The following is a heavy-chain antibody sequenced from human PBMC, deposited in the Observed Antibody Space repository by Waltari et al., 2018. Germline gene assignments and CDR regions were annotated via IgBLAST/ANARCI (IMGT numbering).Heavy chain of an antibody. CDR1: SFPFTQYW. J-gene: IGHJ3*02. V-gene: IGHV3-7*01. CDR2: INQDGSEE. CDR3: ARTGARWLQFAAFDI. D-gene: IGHD5-12*01. Sequence: EVLLVESGGGLVQSGVSLRLSCAASSFPFTQYWMNWVRQAPGKGLEWVANINQDGSEEYYVDSVKGRFTISRDNAKNSLYLEMKTLRAEDTAIYYCARTGARWLQFAAFDIWGQGTMVTVSS.